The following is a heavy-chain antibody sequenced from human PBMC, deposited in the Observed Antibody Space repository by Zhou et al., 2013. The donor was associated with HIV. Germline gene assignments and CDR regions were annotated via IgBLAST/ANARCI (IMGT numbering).Heavy chain of an antibody. CDR1: GGTFSSYA. V-gene: IGHV1-69*04. CDR2: IIPILGIA. Sequence: QVQLVQSGAEVKKPGSSVKVSCKASGGTFSSYAISWVRQAPGQGLEWMGRIIPILGIANYAQKFQGRVTITADKSTSTAYMELSSLRSEDTAVYYCAPAHFGGVIIPLWGQGTMVTVSS. J-gene: IGHJ3*01. CDR3: APAHFGGVIIPL. D-gene: IGHD3-16*01.